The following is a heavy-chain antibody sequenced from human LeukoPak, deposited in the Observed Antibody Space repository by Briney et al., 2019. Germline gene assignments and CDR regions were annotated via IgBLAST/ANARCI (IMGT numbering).Heavy chain of an antibody. V-gene: IGHV4-39*07. D-gene: IGHD3-3*01. Sequence: SETLSLTCTVSGGSISSSSYYWGWIRQPPGKGLEWIGSIYYSGSTYYNPSLKSRVTISVDTSKNQFSLKLSSVTAADTAVYYCARRDFWSGYYGDWGQGTLVTVSS. J-gene: IGHJ4*02. CDR2: IYYSGST. CDR3: ARRDFWSGYYGD. CDR1: GGSISSSSYY.